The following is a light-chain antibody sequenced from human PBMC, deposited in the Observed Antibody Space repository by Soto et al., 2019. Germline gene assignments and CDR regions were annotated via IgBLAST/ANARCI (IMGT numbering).Light chain of an antibody. CDR2: AAS. V-gene: IGKV1-39*01. Sequence: LQMTQSPSSLSASVGDRVTITCRASQSIFNYLNWYRQKPGKAPELLIYAASSLQIGVPSRFSGSGSGTDFTLTINSLQPEDSATYYCQQSYSDWTFGQGTKVEIK. CDR3: QQSYSDWT. J-gene: IGKJ1*01. CDR1: QSIFNY.